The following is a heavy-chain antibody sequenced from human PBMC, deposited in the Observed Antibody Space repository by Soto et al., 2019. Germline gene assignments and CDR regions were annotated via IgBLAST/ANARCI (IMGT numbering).Heavy chain of an antibody. CDR3: AKVMAAAGYDS. Sequence: QVKLAQSGAEVKKPGSSVKVSCKASGGTFGNSAISWVRQDPGQGLEWMGGIIPVFGTVNYAQKFEGRVTIAADESTSTVFMKMSRLTSEDTAVYYCAKVMAAAGYDSWGQGTLVTVSS. CDR2: IIPVFGTV. V-gene: IGHV1-69*01. D-gene: IGHD3-16*01. J-gene: IGHJ4*02. CDR1: GGTFGNSA.